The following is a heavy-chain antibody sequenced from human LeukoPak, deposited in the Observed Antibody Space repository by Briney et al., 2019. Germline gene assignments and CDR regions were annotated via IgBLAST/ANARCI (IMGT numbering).Heavy chain of an antibody. CDR3: ARETYCSSTSCYIGDGY. CDR2: ISSTTSYI. CDR1: GFTFSSYS. J-gene: IGHJ4*02. D-gene: IGHD2-2*02. Sequence: AGSLRLSCAATGFTFSSYSMNWVRQAPGKGLEWVSSISSTTSYIYYADSVKGRFTISRDNAKNSLYLQMNSLRAEDTAVYYCARETYCSSTSCYIGDGYCGQRTLVTVSS. V-gene: IGHV3-21*01.